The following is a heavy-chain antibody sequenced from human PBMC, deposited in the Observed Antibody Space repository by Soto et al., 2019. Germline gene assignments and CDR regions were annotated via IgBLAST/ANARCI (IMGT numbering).Heavy chain of an antibody. CDR1: GFTFSSYA. J-gene: IGHJ4*02. V-gene: IGHV3-64D*08. D-gene: IGHD3-22*01. CDR3: VKDRVYDSSGYTYYFDY. CDR2: ISSNGGST. Sequence: GGSLRLSCSASGFTFSSYAMHWVRQAPGKGLEYVSAISSNGGSTYYADSVKGRFTISRDNSKNTLYLQMSSLRAEDTAVYYCVKDRVYDSSGYTYYFDYWGQGTLVTVSS.